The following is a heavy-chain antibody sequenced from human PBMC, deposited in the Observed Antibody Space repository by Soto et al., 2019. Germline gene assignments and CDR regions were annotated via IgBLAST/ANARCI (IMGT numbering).Heavy chain of an antibody. J-gene: IGHJ4*02. D-gene: IGHD4-17*01. Sequence: GGSLRLSCAASGFTFSSYWMSWVRQAPGKGLEWVANIKQDGSEKYYVDSVKGRFTISRDNAKNSLYLQMNSLRAEDTAVYYCARDGDFSTVTFFLAGFDYWGQGTLVTVSS. CDR3: ARDGDFSTVTFFLAGFDY. V-gene: IGHV3-7*01. CDR2: IKQDGSEK. CDR1: GFTFSSYW.